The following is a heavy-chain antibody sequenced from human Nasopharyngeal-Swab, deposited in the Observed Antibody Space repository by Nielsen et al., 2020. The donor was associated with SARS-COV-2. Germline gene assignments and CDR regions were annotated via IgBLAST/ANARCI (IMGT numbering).Heavy chain of an antibody. CDR2: IYHSGST. CDR3: ARVTSHDSGWRLDC. Sequence: WIRQPPGKGLEWIGEIYHSGSTNYNPSLKSRVTISVDKSKNQFSLKLSSVTAADTAVYYCARVTSHDSGWRLDCWGQGALVTVSS. V-gene: IGHV4-4*02. D-gene: IGHD6-19*01. J-gene: IGHJ4*02.